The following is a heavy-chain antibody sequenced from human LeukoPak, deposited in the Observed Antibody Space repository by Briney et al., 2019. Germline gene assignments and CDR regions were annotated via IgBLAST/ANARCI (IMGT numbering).Heavy chain of an antibody. V-gene: IGHV4-39*07. Sequence: PSETLSLTCTVSGGSISSSSYYWGWIRQPPGKGLEWIGSIYYSGSTHYNPSLKSRVAISVDTSKTQFSLKLSSVTAADTAVYYCARALRAPHFDWFSFGPDRWGQGTLVTVSS. CDR2: IYYSGST. D-gene: IGHD3-9*01. CDR1: GGSISSSSYY. CDR3: ARALRAPHFDWFSFGPDR. J-gene: IGHJ5*02.